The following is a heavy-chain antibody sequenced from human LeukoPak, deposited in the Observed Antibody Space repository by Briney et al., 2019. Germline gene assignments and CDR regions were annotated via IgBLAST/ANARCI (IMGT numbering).Heavy chain of an antibody. V-gene: IGHV4-61*02. Sequence: SQTLSLTCTVSGGSISSGSYYWSWIRQPAGKGLEWIGRIYTSGSTNYNPSLKSRVTISVDTSKNQFSLKLSSVTAADTAVYYCARDHRYCSSTSCSRRGYNWFDPWGQGTLVTVSS. CDR3: ARDHRYCSSTSCSRRGYNWFDP. D-gene: IGHD2-2*01. J-gene: IGHJ5*02. CDR2: IYTSGST. CDR1: GGSISSGSYY.